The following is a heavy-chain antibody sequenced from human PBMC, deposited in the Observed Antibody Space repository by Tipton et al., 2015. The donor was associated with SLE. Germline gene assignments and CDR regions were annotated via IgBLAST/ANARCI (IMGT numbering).Heavy chain of an antibody. J-gene: IGHJ4*02. V-gene: IGHV4-39*07. D-gene: IGHD3-16*01. CDR2: IYYSGST. CDR1: GGSISSSSYY. CDR3: ASGGIYFDY. Sequence: LRLSCTVSGGSISSSSYYWGWIRQPPGKGLEWIGSIYYSGSTYYNPSLKSRVTISVDTSKNQFSLKLSSVTAADTAVYYCASGGIYFDYWGQGTLVTVSS.